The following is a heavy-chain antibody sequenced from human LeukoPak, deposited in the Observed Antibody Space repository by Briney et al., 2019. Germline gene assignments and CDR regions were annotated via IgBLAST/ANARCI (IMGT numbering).Heavy chain of an antibody. CDR1: GYTFTSCY. J-gene: IGHJ4*02. CDR2: IIPIFGTP. D-gene: IGHD3-22*01. V-gene: IGHV1-69*06. Sequence: ASVKVSCKASGYTFTSCYMHWVRQAPGQGLEWMGSIIPIFGTPNYAQKFEDRLTITADRSTTTAYMELSSLRAEDTAVYYCARDTNMILLDYWGQGTLITVSS. CDR3: ARDTNMILLDY.